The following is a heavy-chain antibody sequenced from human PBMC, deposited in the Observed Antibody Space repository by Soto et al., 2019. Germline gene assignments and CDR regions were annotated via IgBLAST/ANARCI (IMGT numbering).Heavy chain of an antibody. CDR3: ARSSRSSGYEDY. V-gene: IGHV4-59*01. D-gene: IGHD3-22*01. CDR2: IYYSGST. Sequence: SETLSLTCTVSGGSISSYYWSWIRQPPGKGLEWIGYIYYSGSTNYNPSLKSRVTISVDTSKNQFSLKLSSVTAADTAVYYCARSSRSSGYEDYWGQGTLVTVSS. J-gene: IGHJ4*02. CDR1: GGSISSYY.